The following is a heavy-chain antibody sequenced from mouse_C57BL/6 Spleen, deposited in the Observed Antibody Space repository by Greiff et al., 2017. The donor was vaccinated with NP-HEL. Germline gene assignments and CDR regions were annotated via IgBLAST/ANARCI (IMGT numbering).Heavy chain of an antibody. Sequence: VQLQQSVAELVRPGASVKLSCTASGFNIKNTYMHWVKQRPEQGLEWIGRIDPANGHTKYATKFQGKTTITADTSSNTAYLQISSLTSEDTAIYYCAILGDYDGGAWFAYWGQGTLVTVSA. CDR3: AILGDYDGGAWFAY. D-gene: IGHD2-4*01. CDR1: GFNIKNTY. V-gene: IGHV14-3*01. J-gene: IGHJ3*01. CDR2: IDPANGHT.